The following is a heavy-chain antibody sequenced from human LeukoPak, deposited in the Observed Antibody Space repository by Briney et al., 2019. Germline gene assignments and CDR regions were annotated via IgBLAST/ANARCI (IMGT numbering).Heavy chain of an antibody. CDR3: ARVGYSYGGEYYFDY. CDR2: TRNKANSYTT. CDR1: GFTFSSYG. V-gene: IGHV3-72*01. J-gene: IGHJ4*02. Sequence: GRSLRLSCAASGFTFSSYGMDWVRQAPGKGLEWVGRTRNKANSYTTEYAASVKGRFTISRDDSKNSLYLQMNSLKTEDTAVYYCARVGYSYGGEYYFDYWGQGTLVTVSS. D-gene: IGHD5-18*01.